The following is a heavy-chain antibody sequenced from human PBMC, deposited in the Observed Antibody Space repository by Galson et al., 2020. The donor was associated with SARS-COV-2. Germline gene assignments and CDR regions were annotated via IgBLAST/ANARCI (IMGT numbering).Heavy chain of an antibody. D-gene: IGHD2-21*02. CDR1: APSITISTSY. Sequence: SETLSLTCTVSAPSITISTSYCGWTRHTPVNGREWTSPIDYSRSTYYNASLKSRVPISVDPSKNQFSLKLRSVTAADTAVYFCARHVRGGDTVRYYYYYMDVWGKGTTVTVTS. CDR3: ARHVRGGDTVRYYYYYMDV. V-gene: IGHV4-39*01. J-gene: IGHJ6*03. CDR2: IDYSRST.